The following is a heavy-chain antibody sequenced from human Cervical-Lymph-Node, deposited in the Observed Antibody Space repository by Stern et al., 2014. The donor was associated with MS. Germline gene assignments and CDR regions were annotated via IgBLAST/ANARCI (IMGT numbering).Heavy chain of an antibody. J-gene: IGHJ4*02. CDR2: ISSNGSTI. CDR1: GFNFSAYY. CDR3: ARGLPSF. Sequence: VQLVESGGYLVKPGGSLRLSCAASGFNFSAYYMNWIRQAPGKGLEWLSYISSNGSTIYYADSVKGRFIISRDNAKQSLYLQMNSLRAEDTAVYYCARGLPSFWGQGTLVTVSP. V-gene: IGHV3-11*01. D-gene: IGHD1-26*01.